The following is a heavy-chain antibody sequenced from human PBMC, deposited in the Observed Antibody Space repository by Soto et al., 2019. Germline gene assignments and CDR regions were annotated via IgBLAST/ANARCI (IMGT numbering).Heavy chain of an antibody. V-gene: IGHV4-34*01. CDR1: GGSFSGYY. CDR2: INDSGST. Sequence: QVQLQQWGAGLLKPSETLSLTCAVYGGSFSGYYWSWIRQTPGKGLEWIGEINDSGSTNHNPSLKSRVATLVDTPKNQFSSQQRSVTAAATAAYYCATGLLVLFGGVSRRGGYYYYMDVWGKGTTVTVSS. J-gene: IGHJ6*03. CDR3: ATGLLVLFGGVSRRGGYYYYMDV. D-gene: IGHD3-10*01.